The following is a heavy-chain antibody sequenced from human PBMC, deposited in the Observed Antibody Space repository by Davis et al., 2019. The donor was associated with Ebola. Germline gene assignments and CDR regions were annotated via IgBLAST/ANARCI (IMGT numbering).Heavy chain of an antibody. CDR1: GYSISSGYY. V-gene: IGHV4-38-2*02. Sequence: GSLRLSCTVSGYSISSGYYWGWIRQPPGKGLEWIGSIYHSGSTYYNPSLKSRVTISVDTSKNQFSLKLSSVTAADTAVYYCARGQVVWPRFDPWGQGTLVAVSS. J-gene: IGHJ5*02. CDR3: ARGQVVWPRFDP. D-gene: IGHD2-15*01. CDR2: IYHSGST.